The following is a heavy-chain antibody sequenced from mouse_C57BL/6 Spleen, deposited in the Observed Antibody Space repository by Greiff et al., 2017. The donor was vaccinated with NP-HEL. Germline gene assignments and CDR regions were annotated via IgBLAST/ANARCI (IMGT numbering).Heavy chain of an antibody. CDR1: GYTFTSYT. CDR3: AISNDVFFYFDY. J-gene: IGHJ2*01. CDR2: INPSSGYT. D-gene: IGHD2-3*01. Sequence: VQLQQSGAELARPGASVKMSCKASGYTFTSYTMHWVKQRPGQGLEWIGYINPSSGYTKYNQKFKDKATLTADKSSSTAYMQLSSLTSEDSAVYYCAISNDVFFYFDYWRPRTTLPVSS. V-gene: IGHV1-4*01.